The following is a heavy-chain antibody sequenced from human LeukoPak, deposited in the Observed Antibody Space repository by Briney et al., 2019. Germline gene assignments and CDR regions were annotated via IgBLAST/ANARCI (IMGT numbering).Heavy chain of an antibody. CDR3: AGVPSREVTTDRSYFDY. Sequence: SETLSLTCTVSGGSLSSYYWSWIRQPPGRGLEWSGYIYYIGCTNYNPSLKGRVTISVDTSKNQFSLKLSSVTAADTAVYYCAGVPSREVTTDRSYFDYWGQGTLVTVSS. CDR2: IYYIGCT. J-gene: IGHJ4*02. CDR1: GGSLSSYY. D-gene: IGHD4-11*01. V-gene: IGHV4-59*01.